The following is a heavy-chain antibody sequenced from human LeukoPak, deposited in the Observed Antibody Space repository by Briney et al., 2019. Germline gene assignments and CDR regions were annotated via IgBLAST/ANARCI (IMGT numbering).Heavy chain of an antibody. V-gene: IGHV4-31*03. Sequence: PSETLSLTCTVSGGSISSGGYYWSWIRQHPGKGLEWIGYIYYSGSTYYNPSLKGRVTISVDTSKNQFSLKLSSVTAADTAVYYCASMGNGRMKTNWFDPWGQGTLVTVSS. CDR1: GGSISSGGYY. CDR3: ASMGNGRMKTNWFDP. CDR2: IYYSGST. D-gene: IGHD1-1*01. J-gene: IGHJ5*02.